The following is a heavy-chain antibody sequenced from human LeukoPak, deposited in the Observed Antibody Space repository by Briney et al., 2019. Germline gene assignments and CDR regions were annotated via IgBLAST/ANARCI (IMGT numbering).Heavy chain of an antibody. CDR1: GGSFSGYY. V-gene: IGHV4-34*01. CDR2: INHSGST. J-gene: IGHJ5*02. Sequence: PSETLSLTCAVYGGSFSGYYWSWIRQPPGKGLEWIGEINHSGSTNYNPSLKSRVTISVDTSKNQFSLKLSSVTAADTAVYYCARGLMVHAWFDPWGQGTLVTVSS. CDR3: ARGLMVHAWFDP. D-gene: IGHD2-8*01.